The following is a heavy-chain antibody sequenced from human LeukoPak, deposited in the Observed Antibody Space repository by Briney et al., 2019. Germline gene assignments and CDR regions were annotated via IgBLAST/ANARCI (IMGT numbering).Heavy chain of an antibody. V-gene: IGHV3-23*01. CDR1: GFTFSSYA. CDR3: AKGTYIVVVPAAIDY. D-gene: IGHD2-2*01. J-gene: IGHJ4*02. Sequence: GGSLRLSCAASGFTFSSYAMSWVGQAPGKGLEGVSAISGSGGSTYYADSVKGRFTISRDNSKNTLYLQMNSLRAEDTAVYYCAKGTYIVVVPAAIDYWGQGTLVTVSS. CDR2: ISGSGGST.